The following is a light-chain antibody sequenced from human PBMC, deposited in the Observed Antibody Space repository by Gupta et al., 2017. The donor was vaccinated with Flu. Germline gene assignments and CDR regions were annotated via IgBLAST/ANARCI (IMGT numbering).Light chain of an antibody. J-gene: IGLJ3*02. V-gene: IGLV1-51*02. CDR1: TSNIGNNY. CDR3: ATWDTDLSAGV. Sequence: ISCSGSTSNIGNNYVSWYQQLPGTAPTLLIYENNKRPSGIPDRFSVSKSGTSATLGIAGLQTGDEADYHCATWDTDLSAGVFGGGTTVPVL. CDR2: ENN.